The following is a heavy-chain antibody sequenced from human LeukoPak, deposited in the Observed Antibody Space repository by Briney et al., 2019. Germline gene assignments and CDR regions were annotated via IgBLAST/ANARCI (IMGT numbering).Heavy chain of an antibody. J-gene: IGHJ4*02. Sequence: GGSLRLSCAASGFTFTTYGMDWVRQAPGKGLEWISYISSSSSAIQYADSVKGRFTISRDNDKNSLYLQMNSLRAEDTAVYYCTRDSGRRRGVFNIDYWGQGTLVTVSS. D-gene: IGHD3-10*01. V-gene: IGHV3-48*01. CDR1: GFTFTTYG. CDR2: ISSSSSAI. CDR3: TRDSGRRRGVFNIDY.